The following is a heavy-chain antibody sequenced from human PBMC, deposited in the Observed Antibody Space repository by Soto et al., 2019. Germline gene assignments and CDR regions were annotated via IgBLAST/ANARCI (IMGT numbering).Heavy chain of an antibody. CDR2: IWYDGSNK. D-gene: IGHD4-4*01. V-gene: IGHV3-33*01. CDR3: ARNRGYSNYPYAFDI. CDR1: GFTFSSYG. J-gene: IGHJ3*02. Sequence: GGSLRLSCAASGFTFSSYGMHWVRQAPGKGLEWVAVIWYDGSNKYYADSVKGRFTISRDNSKNTLYLQMNSLRAEDTAVYYCARNRGYSNYPYAFDIWGQGTMVTVSS.